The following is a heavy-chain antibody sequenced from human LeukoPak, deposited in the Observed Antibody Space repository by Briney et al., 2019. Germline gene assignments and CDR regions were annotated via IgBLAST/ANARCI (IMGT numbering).Heavy chain of an antibody. CDR2: IYYSGST. CDR3: ARVRGDYERWDYFDY. V-gene: IGHV4-39*07. CDR1: GGSIGRGSYY. D-gene: IGHD4-17*01. J-gene: IGHJ4*02. Sequence: SETLSLTCSVSGGSIGRGSYYWGWIRQPPGKGLEWIGSIYYSGSTNYNPSLKSRVTISVDTSKNQFSLKLSSVTAADTAVYCCARVRGDYERWDYFDYWGQGTLVTVSS.